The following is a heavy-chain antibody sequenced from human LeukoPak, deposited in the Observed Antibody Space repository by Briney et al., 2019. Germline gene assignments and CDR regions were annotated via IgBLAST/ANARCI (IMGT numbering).Heavy chain of an antibody. CDR3: AKDFQQHLGLYYFDY. V-gene: IGHV3-23*01. Sequence: GGSLRLSCAASGFTFSSYAMSWVRQAPGKGLEWVSAISGSGGSTYYADSVKGRFTISRDNSKNTLYLQMNSLRAEDTAVYYCAKDFQQHLGLYYFDYWGQGTLVTVSS. D-gene: IGHD6-13*01. CDR2: ISGSGGST. J-gene: IGHJ4*02. CDR1: GFTFSSYA.